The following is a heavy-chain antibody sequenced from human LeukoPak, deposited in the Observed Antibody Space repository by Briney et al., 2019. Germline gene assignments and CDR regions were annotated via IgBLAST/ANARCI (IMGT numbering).Heavy chain of an antibody. CDR1: GGSISSGSYY. CDR3: ARADTSGTDFDN. D-gene: IGHD3-22*01. CDR2: IYYSGTT. Sequence: PSQTLSLTCHVSGGSISSGSYYWSWIRPFPGKGLEWIGYIYYSGTTYYNPSLKSRVIISVDTSKNQFSLNLSSVTAADTAVYYCARADTSGTDFDNWGRGTLVTVSS. J-gene: IGHJ4*02. V-gene: IGHV4-31*03.